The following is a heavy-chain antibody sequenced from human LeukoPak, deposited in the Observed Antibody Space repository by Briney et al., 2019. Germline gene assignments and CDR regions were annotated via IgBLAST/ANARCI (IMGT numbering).Heavy chain of an antibody. Sequence: SSETLSLTCTVSGGSITNSYWNWIRQSPGKGLDWIGYINYSGSTNYNPSLKSRVTISVDTSKNQFSLKLSSVTAADTAVYFCARDPLSTNDFDIWGQGTMVTVSS. CDR3: ARDPLSTNDFDI. D-gene: IGHD1-1*01. J-gene: IGHJ3*02. V-gene: IGHV4-59*01. CDR1: GGSITNSY. CDR2: INYSGST.